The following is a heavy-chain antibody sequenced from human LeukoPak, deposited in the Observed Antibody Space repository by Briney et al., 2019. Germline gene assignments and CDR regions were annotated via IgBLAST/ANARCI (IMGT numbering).Heavy chain of an antibody. D-gene: IGHD3-9*01. Sequence: RSGGSLRLSCAASGFTFSSYAMHWVRQAPGKGLEYVSAISSNGGSTYYANSVKGRFAISRDNSKNTLYLQMNSLRPEDTAVYYCTKDPGRGMTGHTGNWFDPWGQGTLVTVSS. CDR3: TKDPGRGMTGHTGNWFDP. CDR1: GFTFSSYA. J-gene: IGHJ5*02. V-gene: IGHV3-64*01. CDR2: ISSNGGST.